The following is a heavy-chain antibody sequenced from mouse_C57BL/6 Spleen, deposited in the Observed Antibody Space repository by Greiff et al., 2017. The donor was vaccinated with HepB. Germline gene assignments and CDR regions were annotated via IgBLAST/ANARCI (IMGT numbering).Heavy chain of an antibody. CDR3: TAYYYGSRGTRFDY. CDR1: GFTFSDAW. CDR2: IRNKANNHAT. V-gene: IGHV6-6*01. D-gene: IGHD1-1*01. J-gene: IGHJ2*01. Sequence: EVQLVESGGGLVQPGGSMKLSCAASGFTFSDAWMDWVRQSPEKGLEWVAEIRNKANNHATYYAESVKGRFTISRDDSKSSVYLQMNSLRAEDTGIYYCTAYYYGSRGTRFDYWGQGTTLTVSS.